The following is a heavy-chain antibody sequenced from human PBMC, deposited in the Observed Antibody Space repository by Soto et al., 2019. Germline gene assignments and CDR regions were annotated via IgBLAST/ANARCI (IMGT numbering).Heavy chain of an antibody. CDR2: IYWDDDH. CDR1: GFSLTTNGVG. J-gene: IGHJ4*02. Sequence: QITLKESGPTLVRPTETLTLTCTFSGFSLTTNGVGVGWIRQPPGKALEWLALIYWDDDHRYSPSLKTRLTXXXXXXXXXXXXXXXXXXXXXXXXXXXXXXXXXXTYFDSWGQGTLVTVSS. CDR3: XXXXXXXTYFDS. V-gene: IGHV2-5*02.